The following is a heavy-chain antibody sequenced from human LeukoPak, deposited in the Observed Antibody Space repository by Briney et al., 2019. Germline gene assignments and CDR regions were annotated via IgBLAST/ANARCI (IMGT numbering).Heavy chain of an antibody. CDR3: AKDFWVAGYFDY. D-gene: IGHD6-19*01. CDR2: ISGSGGST. CDR1: GFTFSSYA. Sequence: GGSLRLSCAASGFTFSSYAMSWVRQAQGKGLEWVSAISGSGGSTYYADSVKGRFTISRDNSKNTLYLQMNSLRAEDTAVYYCAKDFWVAGYFDYWGQGTLVTVSS. J-gene: IGHJ4*02. V-gene: IGHV3-23*01.